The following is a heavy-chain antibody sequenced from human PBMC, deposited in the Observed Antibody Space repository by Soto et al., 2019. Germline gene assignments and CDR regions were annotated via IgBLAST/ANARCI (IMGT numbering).Heavy chain of an antibody. CDR3: ARALERYPYYFFAY. CDR1: GYTFTGYY. V-gene: IGHV1-2*04. D-gene: IGHD2-21*01. Sequence: RASVKVSCKASGYTFTGYYMHWVRQAPGQGLEWMGWINPNSGGTNYAQKFQGWVTMTRDTSISTAYMELSRLRSDDTAVYYCARALERYPYYFFAYWGQGTLVTVSS. CDR2: INPNSGGT. J-gene: IGHJ4*02.